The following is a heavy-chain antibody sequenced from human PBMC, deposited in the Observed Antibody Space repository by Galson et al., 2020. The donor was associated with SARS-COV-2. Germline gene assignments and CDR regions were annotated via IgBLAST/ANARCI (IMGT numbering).Heavy chain of an antibody. D-gene: IGHD2-15*01. V-gene: IGHV1-18*01. Sequence: ASVTVSCRTSGYRFTGYGISWVRQAPGQGLEWMSWISGYNGNTDYAQNIQGRVTLTTDTSATTAYMELTNLSSDDTAVYYCARSGKLYCSGGTCYCDLWGQGTLVTVSS. CDR2: ISGYNGNT. CDR3: ARSGKLYCSGGTCYCDL. CDR1: GYRFTGYG. J-gene: IGHJ4*02.